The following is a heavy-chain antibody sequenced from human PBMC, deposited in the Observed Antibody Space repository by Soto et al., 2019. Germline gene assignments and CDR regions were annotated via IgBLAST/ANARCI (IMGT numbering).Heavy chain of an antibody. V-gene: IGHV3-30-3*01. CDR2: ISYDGSNK. J-gene: IGHJ4*02. CDR1: GFTFSSYA. D-gene: IGHD3-22*01. CDR3: ARGVGDSSGYLVPLYYFDY. Sequence: QVQLVESGGGVVQPGRSLRLSCAASGFTFSSYAMHWVRQAPGKGLEWVAVISYDGSNKYYADSVKGRFTISRDNSKNTLYLQMNSLRAEDRAVYYCARGVGDSSGYLVPLYYFDYWGQGTLVTVSS.